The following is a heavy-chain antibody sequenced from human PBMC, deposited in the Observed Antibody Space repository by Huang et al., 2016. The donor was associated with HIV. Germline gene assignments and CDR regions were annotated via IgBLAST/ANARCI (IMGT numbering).Heavy chain of an antibody. Sequence: QLQLQESGPGLVKPSETLSLTCTVPGGSISSSSFYWGLIRQPPGKGLEWLGGIYYSGSTYDKSSRKSRVTIAVETSKNRFSRMLSFVTAADTAVYYCAGLRLDWYFDLWGRGTLVTVSS. V-gene: IGHV4-39*01. CDR2: IYYSGST. D-gene: IGHD3-16*01. CDR3: AGLRLDWYFDL. CDR1: GGSISSSSFY. J-gene: IGHJ2*01.